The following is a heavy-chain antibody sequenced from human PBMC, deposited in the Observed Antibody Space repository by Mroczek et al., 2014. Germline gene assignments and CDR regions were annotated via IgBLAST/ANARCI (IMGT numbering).Heavy chain of an antibody. V-gene: IGHV4-61*02. D-gene: IGHD5-24*01. Sequence: KESGPGLVKPSQTLSLTCTVSGGSISSGSYYWSWIRQPAGKGLEWIGRIYTSGSTNYNPSLKSRVTISVDTSKNQFSLKLSSVTAADTAVYYCAREVPSVEMAPNYYFDYWGQGTLVTVSS. J-gene: IGHJ4*02. CDR3: AREVPSVEMAPNYYFDY. CDR1: GGSISSGSYY. CDR2: IYTSGST.